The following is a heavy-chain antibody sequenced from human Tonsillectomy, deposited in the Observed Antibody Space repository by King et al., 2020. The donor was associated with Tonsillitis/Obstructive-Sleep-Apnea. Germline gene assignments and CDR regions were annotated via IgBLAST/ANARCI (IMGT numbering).Heavy chain of an antibody. J-gene: IGHJ6*03. Sequence: QLVQSGAEVRKPGASVKVSCKASGYTFTSYYMHWVRQAPGQGLEWMGIINPSGGSTSYPQKFLGRVTMTRDTSTSTVYMELSSLRSEDTAVYYCARAGIAAAGSFYYYYYYMDVWGKGTTVTVSS. CDR2: INPSGGST. CDR1: GYTFTSYY. V-gene: IGHV1-46*01. CDR3: ARAGIAAAGSFYYYYYYMDV. D-gene: IGHD6-13*01.